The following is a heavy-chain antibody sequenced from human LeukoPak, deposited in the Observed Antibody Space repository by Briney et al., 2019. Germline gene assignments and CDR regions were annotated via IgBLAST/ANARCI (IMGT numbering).Heavy chain of an antibody. CDR1: GFPVSSNY. V-gene: IGHV3-53*01. CDR2: IYSGGST. CDR3: PRAYSSWDFYYDHMDV. Sequence: GSLELSLATSGFPVSSNYMSWGRQAPGKGLEGGSDIYSGGSTYYADSLQGRFTISSHNSKHTLCLQINRLRAGDTPVYFFPRAYSSWDFYYDHMDVWGKGTTVTVSS. D-gene: IGHD6-6*01. J-gene: IGHJ6*03.